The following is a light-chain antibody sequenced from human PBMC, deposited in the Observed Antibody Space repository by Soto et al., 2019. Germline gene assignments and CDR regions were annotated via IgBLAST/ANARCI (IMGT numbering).Light chain of an antibody. CDR1: TGAVTSGYY. Sequence: QAVVTQEPSLTVSPGGTVTLTCASSTGAVTSGYYPNWFQQKPGQAPRALIYCTSNKHSWTPARFSGSLLGDKAALTLSGVQPEDEAEYYCLLYYGGAQQHVVFGGGTKLTVL. J-gene: IGLJ2*01. CDR3: LLYYGGAQQHVV. V-gene: IGLV7-43*01. CDR2: CTS.